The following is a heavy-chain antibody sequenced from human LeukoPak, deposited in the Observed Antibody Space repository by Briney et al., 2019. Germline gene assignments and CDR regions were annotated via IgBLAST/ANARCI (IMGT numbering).Heavy chain of an antibody. CDR2: IKSKADGGTT. CDR1: GFTFSNAW. Sequence: GGSLTLSCAASGFTFSNAWMSWVRQAPGKGLEWVGRIKSKADGGTTDYAPVKGRFTISRDDSKNTLFLQMNSLKTEDTAVYYCTTLSGWYSAFDIWGQGTMVTVSA. CDR3: TTLSGWYSAFDI. V-gene: IGHV3-15*01. D-gene: IGHD6-19*01. J-gene: IGHJ3*02.